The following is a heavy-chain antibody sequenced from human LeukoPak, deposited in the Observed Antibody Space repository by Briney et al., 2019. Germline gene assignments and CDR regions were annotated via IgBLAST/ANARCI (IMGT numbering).Heavy chain of an antibody. J-gene: IGHJ4*02. V-gene: IGHV3-48*04. Sequence: GGSLRLSCAASGFTFSSYSMNWVRQAPREGLEWVSYISSSSSTIYYADSVKGRFTISRDNAKNSLYLQMNSLRAEDTAVYYCARVAAGGRLDYWGQGTLVTVSS. CDR1: GFTFSSYS. CDR3: ARVAAGGRLDY. CDR2: ISSSSSTI. D-gene: IGHD6-13*01.